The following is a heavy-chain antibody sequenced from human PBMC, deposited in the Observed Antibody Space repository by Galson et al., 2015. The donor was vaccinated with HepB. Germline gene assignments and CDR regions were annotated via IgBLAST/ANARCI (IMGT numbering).Heavy chain of an antibody. Sequence: SVKVSCKASGYTFTSYDINWVRQATGQGLEWMGWMNPNSGNTGYAQKFQGRVTMTKSTSISTAYMGLSSLRSEDTAVYYCARVPTYCSNSSCSSREGIDVWGQGTTVTVSS. CDR1: GYTFTSYD. CDR2: MNPNSGNT. CDR3: ARVPTYCSNSSCSSREGIDV. J-gene: IGHJ6*02. D-gene: IGHD2-15*01. V-gene: IGHV1-8*01.